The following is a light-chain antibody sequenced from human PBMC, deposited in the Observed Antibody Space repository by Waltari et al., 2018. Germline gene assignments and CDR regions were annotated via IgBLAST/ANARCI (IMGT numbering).Light chain of an antibody. CDR2: ANT. CDR3: QSFDNSLSVPYV. J-gene: IGLJ1*01. Sequence: QSVLTQPPSVSGAPGQRVTIPCTGSSSNIGAGNAVHWYQHPPGSAPKLLISANTNRPAGVPDRFSGSKSGTSASLAITGLQAEDEGDYYCQSFDNSLSVPYVFGTGTKVTVL. V-gene: IGLV1-40*01. CDR1: SSNIGAGNA.